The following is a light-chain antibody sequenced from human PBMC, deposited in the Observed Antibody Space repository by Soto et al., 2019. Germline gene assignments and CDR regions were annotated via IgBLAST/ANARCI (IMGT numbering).Light chain of an antibody. J-gene: IGLJ2*01. V-gene: IGLV2-14*01. Sequence: ALTQPASVSGSPGQSISLSCTGTSSDVGIYDYVSWYQHHPGKAPKLMVYEVTNRPSGVSNRFSGSKSGNTASLTISGLQAEDEADYYCSSFSSDSTPLVFGGGTKLTVL. CDR1: SSDVGIYDY. CDR3: SSFSSDSTPLV. CDR2: EVT.